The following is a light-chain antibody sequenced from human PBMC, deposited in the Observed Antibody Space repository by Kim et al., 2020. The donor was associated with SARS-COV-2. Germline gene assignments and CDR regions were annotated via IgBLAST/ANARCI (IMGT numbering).Light chain of an antibody. CDR3: QVWDSSTDHVV. CDR2: YDS. CDR1: NIGSKR. J-gene: IGLJ2*01. Sequence: APGKTATITCGGNNIGSKRVHWYQQKPGQAPVLVIYYDSDRPSGIPERFSGSNSGNTATLTISRVEDGDEADYYCQVWDSSTDHVVFGGGTQLTVL. V-gene: IGLV3-21*01.